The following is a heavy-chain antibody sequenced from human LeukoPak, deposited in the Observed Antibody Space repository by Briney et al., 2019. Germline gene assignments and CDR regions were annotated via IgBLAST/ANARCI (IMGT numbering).Heavy chain of an antibody. CDR2: ICPDDSDT. D-gene: IGHD3-10*01. CDR1: GYSFGTRW. J-gene: IGHJ6*02. Sequence: GESLKISCKGSGYSFGTRWIGWVRQMPGKGLEWMGIICPDDSDTIYSPSFEGQVTISADKSISTAYLQWSSLKASDTAMYYCARGAYGSGSTYNYCGMDVWGQGTTVTVSS. CDR3: ARGAYGSGSTYNYCGMDV. V-gene: IGHV5-51*01.